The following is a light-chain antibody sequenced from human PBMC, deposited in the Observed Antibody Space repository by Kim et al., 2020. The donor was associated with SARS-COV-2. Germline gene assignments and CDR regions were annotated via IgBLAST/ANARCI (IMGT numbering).Light chain of an antibody. J-gene: IGKJ1*01. CDR2: GAS. CDR1: QSVSSN. V-gene: IGKV3-15*01. CDR3: QQYHNWPPWT. Sequence: EIVMTQSPATLSVSPGERATLSCRASQSVSSNLAWYQQKPGQAPRLLIYGASTRATGIPARFSGSGSGTEFTLTISGLQSEDFAVYYCQQYHNWPPWTFGQGTKVDI.